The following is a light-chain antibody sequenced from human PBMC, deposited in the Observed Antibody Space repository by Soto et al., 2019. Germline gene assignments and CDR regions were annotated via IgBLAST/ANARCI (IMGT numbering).Light chain of an antibody. V-gene: IGKV1-9*01. CDR2: AAS. CDR1: YSIDTY. Sequence: DIQLTQSPSAMSASVGDRVTITCRASYSIDTYLAWYQQKPGKAPKLLIYAASNLQGGVPSRFSGSGSGTDFTLTINSLQPEDFATYYCQQLYGYPITFGQGTRLEIK. J-gene: IGKJ5*01. CDR3: QQLYGYPIT.